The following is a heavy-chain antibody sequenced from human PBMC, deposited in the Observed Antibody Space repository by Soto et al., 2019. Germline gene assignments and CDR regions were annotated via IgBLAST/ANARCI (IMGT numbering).Heavy chain of an antibody. Sequence: GGSLRLSCAASGFTFSDYAMHWVRQAPGKGLEWVAIIYFDGSEKYYADSVRGRFTISKDNSKNTLNLQMNSLRVEDTAVYYCVRDQDRSPPRAFDLWGQGTMVTVSS. J-gene: IGHJ3*01. CDR3: VRDQDRSPPRAFDL. D-gene: IGHD3-22*01. CDR2: IYFDGSEK. CDR1: GFTFSDYA. V-gene: IGHV3-33*08.